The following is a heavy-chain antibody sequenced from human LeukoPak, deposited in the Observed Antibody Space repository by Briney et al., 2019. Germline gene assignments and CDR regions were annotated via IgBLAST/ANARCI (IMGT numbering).Heavy chain of an antibody. J-gene: IGHJ5*02. CDR2: IYYSGST. CDR1: GGSISSSSYY. CDR3: ARVSGDYGTFDP. V-gene: IGHV4-61*05. Sequence: SETLSLTCTVSGGSISSSSYYWGWIRQPPGKGLEWIGYIYYSGSTNYNPSLKSRVTISVDTSKNQFSLKLSSVTAADTAVYYCARVSGDYGTFDPWGQGTLVTVSS. D-gene: IGHD4-17*01.